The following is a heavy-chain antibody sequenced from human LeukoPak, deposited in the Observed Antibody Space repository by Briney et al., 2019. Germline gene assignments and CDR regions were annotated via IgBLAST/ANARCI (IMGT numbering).Heavy chain of an antibody. V-gene: IGHV4-4*07. D-gene: IGHD4-17*01. CDR1: GGSISIYY. CDR3: GRAATTVTRAFDY. CDR2: IYTSGNT. J-gene: IGHJ4*02. Sequence: SETLSLTCTVSGGSISIYYWSWIRQPAGKGLEWIGHIYTSGNTNYNPSLKGRVTMSVDKSKNQFSLQLNSVTAEDTAVYYCGRAATTVTRAFDYWGQGTLVTVSS.